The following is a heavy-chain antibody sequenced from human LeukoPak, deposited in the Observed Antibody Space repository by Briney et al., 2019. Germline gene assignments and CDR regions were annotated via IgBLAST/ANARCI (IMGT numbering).Heavy chain of an antibody. V-gene: IGHV1-18*01. CDR2: ISAYNGNT. Sequence: ASVKVSCKASGYTFTSYGISWVRQAPGQGLEWMGWISAYNGNTNYAQKFQGRVTMTRNTSISTAYMELSSLRSEDTAVYYCAKGSSMVRGVIVLYWFDPWGQGTLVTVSS. CDR1: GYTFTSYG. D-gene: IGHD3-10*01. CDR3: AKGSSMVRGVIVLYWFDP. J-gene: IGHJ5*02.